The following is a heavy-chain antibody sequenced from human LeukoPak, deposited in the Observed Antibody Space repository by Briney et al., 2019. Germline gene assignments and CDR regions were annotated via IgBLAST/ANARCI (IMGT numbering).Heavy chain of an antibody. Sequence: SETLSLTCTVSGGSISTYYWSWIRKPPGKGLEWIGHIYNSGSTNYSPSLKSRVTISVDTSKNQFSLKLSSVTAADTAVYYCARFRRAGGWSYFDYWGQGTLVTVSS. CDR2: IYNSGST. CDR1: GGSISTYY. CDR3: ARFRRAGGWSYFDY. D-gene: IGHD6-19*01. V-gene: IGHV4-59*01. J-gene: IGHJ4*02.